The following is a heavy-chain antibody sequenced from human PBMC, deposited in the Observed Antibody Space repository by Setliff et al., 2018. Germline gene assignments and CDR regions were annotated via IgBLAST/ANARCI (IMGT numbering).Heavy chain of an antibody. CDR3: ARVIANCSGGSCYPYYFDY. J-gene: IGHJ4*02. CDR1: GGSISSGSYY. Sequence: PSETLSLTCTVSGGSISSGSYYWGWIRQPAGKGLEWIGHIYTSGSTYYNPSLKSRVTISVDTSKIQFSLKLSSVTAADTAVYYCARVIANCSGGSCYPYYFDYWGQGTLVTVSS. CDR2: IYTSGST. D-gene: IGHD2-15*01. V-gene: IGHV4-61*09.